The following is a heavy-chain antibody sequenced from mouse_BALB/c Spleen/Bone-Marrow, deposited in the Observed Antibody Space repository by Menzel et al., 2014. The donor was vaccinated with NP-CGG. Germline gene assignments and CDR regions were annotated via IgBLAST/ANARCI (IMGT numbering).Heavy chain of an antibody. CDR2: INPSTGYT. V-gene: IGHV1-7*01. D-gene: IGHD1-1*01. J-gene: IGHJ2*01. CDR1: GYTFTNHW. Sequence: VQGVESGAELAKPGASVKMSCKASGYTFTNHWMHWVKQRPGQGLEWIGYINPSTGYTEYNQKFKDKATLTADKSSSTAYMPLSSLTSEDSAVYYCARIYYYGRDYWGQGTTLTVSS. CDR3: ARIYYYGRDY.